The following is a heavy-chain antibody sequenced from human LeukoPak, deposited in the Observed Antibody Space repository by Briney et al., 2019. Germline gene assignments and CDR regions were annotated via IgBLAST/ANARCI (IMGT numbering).Heavy chain of an antibody. D-gene: IGHD3-22*01. V-gene: IGHV3-23*01. Sequence: GGSLRLSCAVSGITLSNYGMSWVRQAPGKGLEWVAGISDSGGSTNYADSVKGRFTISRDNPKNTLYLQMNGLRAEDTAVYFCAKRGVVIRVILVGFHKEAYYFDSWGQGALVTVSS. J-gene: IGHJ4*02. CDR3: AKRGVVIRVILVGFHKEAYYFDS. CDR1: GITLSNYG. CDR2: ISDSGGST.